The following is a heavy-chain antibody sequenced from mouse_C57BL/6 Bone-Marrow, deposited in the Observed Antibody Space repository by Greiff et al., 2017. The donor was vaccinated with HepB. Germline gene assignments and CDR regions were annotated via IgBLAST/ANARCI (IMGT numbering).Heavy chain of an antibody. J-gene: IGHJ2*01. CDR2: INYDGSST. V-gene: IGHV5-16*01. Sequence: EVQRVESEGGLVQPGRSMKLSCTASGFTFSDYYMAWVRQVPEKGLEWVANINYDGSSTYYLDSLKSRFIISRDNAKNKLYLQMSSLKSEDTATYYCARVDTTVASDFDYWGQGTTLTVSS. CDR3: ARVDTTVASDFDY. D-gene: IGHD1-1*01. CDR1: GFTFSDYY.